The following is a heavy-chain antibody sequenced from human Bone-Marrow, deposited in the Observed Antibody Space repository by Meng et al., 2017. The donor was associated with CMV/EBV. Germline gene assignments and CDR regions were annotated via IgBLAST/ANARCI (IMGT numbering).Heavy chain of an antibody. CDR1: GYTFTTYD. Sequence: ASVKVSCKASGYTFTTYDINWVRQATGQGLEWMGWINPNNGITNYAQKFQGRVTMTRDTSIRKAYMELSRLTFDDTAIFYCATDPHTRYWGQGTLVTVSS. CDR3: ATDPHTRY. CDR2: INPNNGIT. V-gene: IGHV1-2*02. J-gene: IGHJ4*02.